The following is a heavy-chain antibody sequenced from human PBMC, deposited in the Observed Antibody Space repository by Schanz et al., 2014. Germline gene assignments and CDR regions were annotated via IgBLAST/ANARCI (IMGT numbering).Heavy chain of an antibody. D-gene: IGHD4-17*01. Sequence: VHLVESGGGLVKRGGSLRLSCAASGFILSSYGLHWVRQAPGKGLEWVAFIWYDGSNKYYADSVRGRFTISRDRFQNTLYLRMSSLRAEDTAVYYCARPRFDYGEVDYWGQGTLVTVSS. CDR3: ARPRFDYGEVDY. CDR1: GFILSSYG. V-gene: IGHV3-33*01. J-gene: IGHJ4*02. CDR2: IWYDGSNK.